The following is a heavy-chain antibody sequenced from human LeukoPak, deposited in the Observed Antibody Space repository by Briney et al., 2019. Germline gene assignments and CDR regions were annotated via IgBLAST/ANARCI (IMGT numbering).Heavy chain of an antibody. V-gene: IGHV4-4*02. D-gene: IGHD3-9*01. CDR3: ARKEGRYFDWLSLEVPALIRTYNWFDP. CDR2: IYQSGST. CDR1: GGSISSSNW. Sequence: PSGTLSLTCAVSGGSISSSNWWNWVRQPPGKGLEWIGEIYQSGSTKYNPSLKSRVTISVDESRNQFSLKLSSVTAADTAVYYCARKEGRYFDWLSLEVPALIRTYNWFDPWGQGTLVTVSS. J-gene: IGHJ5*02.